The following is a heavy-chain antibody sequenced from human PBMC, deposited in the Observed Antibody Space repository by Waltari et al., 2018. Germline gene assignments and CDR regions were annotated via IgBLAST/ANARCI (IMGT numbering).Heavy chain of an antibody. CDR2: NSGSGSNK. CDR1: GFTFSSYE. CDR3: VRNAVWSGPDC. V-gene: IGHV3-48*03. D-gene: IGHD3-3*01. Sequence: EVQLVESGGGLVQAGGSLRLSCAASGFTFSSYEMNWVRQVPGKGLEWISYNSGSGSNKYHTDSVKGRFTISRDNAKNSLSLQMYSLRVEDTAVYYCVRNAVWSGPDCWGQGTLVTVSS. J-gene: IGHJ4*02.